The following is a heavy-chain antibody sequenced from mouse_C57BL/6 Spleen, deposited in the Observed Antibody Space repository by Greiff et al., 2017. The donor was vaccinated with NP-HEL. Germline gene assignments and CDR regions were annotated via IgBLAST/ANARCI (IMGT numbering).Heavy chain of an antibody. CDR3: TRGLLRYPAWFAY. J-gene: IGHJ3*01. CDR2: IDPETGGT. V-gene: IGHV1-15*01. Sequence: VKLQESGAELVRPGASVTLSCKASGYTFADYEMHWVKQTPVHGLEWIGAIDPETGGTAYNQKFKGKAILTADKSSSTAYMERRSLTSEDSAVYYCTRGLLRYPAWFAYWGQGTLVTVSA. CDR1: GYTFADYE. D-gene: IGHD1-1*01.